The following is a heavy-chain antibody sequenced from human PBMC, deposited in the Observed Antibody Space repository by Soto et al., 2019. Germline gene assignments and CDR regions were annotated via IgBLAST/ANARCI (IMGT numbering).Heavy chain of an antibody. CDR1: GFTVSSNY. V-gene: IGHV3-66*01. CDR3: ARDRGYNYPPRPLDAFDI. CDR2: IYSGGST. J-gene: IGHJ3*02. D-gene: IGHD5-12*01. Sequence: EVQLVESGGGLVQPGGSLRLSCAASGFTVSSNYMSWVRQAPGKGLEWVSVIYSGGSTYYADSVKGRFTISRDNSKNTLYLQMNSLRAEDTAVYYCARDRGYNYPPRPLDAFDIWGQGTMVTVSS.